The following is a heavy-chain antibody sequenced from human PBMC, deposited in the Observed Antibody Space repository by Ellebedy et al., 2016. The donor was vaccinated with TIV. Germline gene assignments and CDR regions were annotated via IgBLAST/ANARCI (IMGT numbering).Heavy chain of an antibody. V-gene: IGHV1-18*01. J-gene: IGHJ6*04. Sequence: ASVKVSXXASHYTFTSYGISWVRQAPGQGLEWMGWISPYNGDTNYAQRLQGRVTMTTDTSTSSAYMELRSLSSDDTAVYYCARADFYYGMDVWGKGTTVTVSS. CDR2: ISPYNGDT. CDR1: HYTFTSYG. CDR3: ARADFYYGMDV.